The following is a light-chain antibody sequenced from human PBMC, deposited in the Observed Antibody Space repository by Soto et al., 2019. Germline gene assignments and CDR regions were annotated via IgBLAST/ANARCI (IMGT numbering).Light chain of an antibody. J-gene: IGLJ3*02. Sequence: QSVLTQPASVSGSPGQSITISCTGTSIYNYVSWYQHHPGKAPKLMIYEVSNRPSGVSHRFSGSRSGNMASLTISGLQAEDEADYYCTSYTISSTLVVFGGGTKLTVL. V-gene: IGLV2-14*01. CDR2: EVS. CDR1: SIYNY. CDR3: TSYTISSTLVV.